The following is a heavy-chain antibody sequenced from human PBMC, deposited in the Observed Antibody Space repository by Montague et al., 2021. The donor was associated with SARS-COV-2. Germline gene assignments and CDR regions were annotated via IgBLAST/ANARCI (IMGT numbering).Heavy chain of an antibody. CDR3: ARHPLGYCSSTSCYVG. CDR2: IYYSGST. CDR1: GGSLSGYY. V-gene: IGHV4-34*01. Sequence: SETLSLTCAVYGGSLSGYYWSWIRQPPGKGLEWIGSIYYSGSTYYNPSLKSRVTISVDTSKNQFSLKLGSVTAADTAVYYCARHPLGYCSSTSCYVGWGQGTLVTVSS. J-gene: IGHJ4*02. D-gene: IGHD2-2*01.